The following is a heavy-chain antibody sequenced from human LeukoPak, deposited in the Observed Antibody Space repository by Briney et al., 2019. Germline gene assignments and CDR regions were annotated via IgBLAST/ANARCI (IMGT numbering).Heavy chain of an antibody. CDR2: IWYDGSNK. CDR3: AKDHKYRIAAAGRGWYFDY. Sequence: PGRSLRLSCAASGFTFSSYGMHWVRQAPGKGLEWVAVIWYDGSNKYYADSVKGRFTISRDNSKNTLYLQMNSLRAEDTAVYYCAKDHKYRIAAAGRGWYFDYWGQGTLVTVSS. V-gene: IGHV3-33*06. D-gene: IGHD6-13*01. CDR1: GFTFSSYG. J-gene: IGHJ4*02.